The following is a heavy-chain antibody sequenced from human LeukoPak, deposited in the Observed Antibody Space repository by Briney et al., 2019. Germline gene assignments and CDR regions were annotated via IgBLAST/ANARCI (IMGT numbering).Heavy chain of an antibody. J-gene: IGHJ4*02. D-gene: IGHD2-8*01. CDR2: IYYSGST. CDR1: GGSISSYY. CDR3: ARAFYEWEYYFDY. V-gene: IGHV4-59*08. Sequence: SETLSLTCTVSGGSISSYYWSWIRQPPGKGLEWIGYIYYSGSTNYNPSLKSRVTISVDTSKNQFSLKLSSVTAADTAVYYCARAFYEWEYYFDYWGQGTLVTVSS.